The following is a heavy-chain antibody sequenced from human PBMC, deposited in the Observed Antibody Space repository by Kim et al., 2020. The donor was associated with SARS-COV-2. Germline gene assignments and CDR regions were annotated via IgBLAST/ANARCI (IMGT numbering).Heavy chain of an antibody. CDR1: GGTFSSYT. V-gene: IGHV1-69*02. J-gene: IGHJ5*02. CDR2: IIPILGIA. D-gene: IGHD1-26*01. CDR3: VRAGFSGYSGSLNWFDP. Sequence: SVKVSCKASGGTFSSYTISWVRQAPGQGLEWMGRIIPILGIAKYAQKFQGRVTITADKSTSTAYMELSSLRSEDTAVYYCVRAGFSGYSGSLNWFDPWGQGTLVTVSS.